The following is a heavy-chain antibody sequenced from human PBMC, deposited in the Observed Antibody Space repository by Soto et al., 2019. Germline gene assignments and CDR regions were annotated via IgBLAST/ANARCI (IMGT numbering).Heavy chain of an antibody. V-gene: IGHV4-34*01. Sequence: QVQLQQWGAGLLKPSETLSLTCAVYGGSFIDSYWSWIRQPPGEGPEWIGEIHSSGNTKHNPSLKSRVTMSVETSKNQFSLRLSSVTAADTAVYYCAQHSVRSFPYWGQGAPVTVSS. J-gene: IGHJ4*02. CDR3: AQHSVRSFPY. CDR2: IHSSGNT. D-gene: IGHD4-4*01. CDR1: GGSFIDSY.